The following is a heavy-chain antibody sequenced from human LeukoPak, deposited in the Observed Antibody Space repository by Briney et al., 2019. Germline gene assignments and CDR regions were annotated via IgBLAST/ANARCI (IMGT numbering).Heavy chain of an antibody. CDR1: GYTFTSYG. CDR3: ARDFESSSWYSVFDY. CDR2: ISAYNGNT. V-gene: IGHV1-18*01. D-gene: IGHD6-13*01. J-gene: IGHJ4*02. Sequence: GASVKVSCKASGYTFTSYGISWVRQAPGQGLEWMGWISAYNGNTNYAQKLQGRVTMTTDTSTSTAYMELRSLRSDDTAVYYCARDFESSSWYSVFDYWGQGTLVTVSS.